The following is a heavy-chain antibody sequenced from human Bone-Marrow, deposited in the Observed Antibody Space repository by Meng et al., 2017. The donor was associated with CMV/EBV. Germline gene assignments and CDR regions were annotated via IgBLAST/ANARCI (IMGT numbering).Heavy chain of an antibody. J-gene: IGHJ4*02. V-gene: IGHV3-48*03. Sequence: GESLKISCAASGITFRISQMNWVRQAPGKGLEWVSYISSAESGGVTYYAGSVKGRFTISRDNAKNLLYLQMNSLRAEDTAVYYCAKAPYSGGFDSWGQGTLVTVSS. D-gene: IGHD3-10*01. CDR2: ISSAESGGVT. CDR3: AKAPYSGGFDS. CDR1: GITFRISQ.